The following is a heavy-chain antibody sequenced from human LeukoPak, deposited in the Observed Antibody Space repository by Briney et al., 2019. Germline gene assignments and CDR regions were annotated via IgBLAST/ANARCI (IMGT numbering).Heavy chain of an antibody. V-gene: IGHV3-30*18. CDR3: AKVGWTKTPHSHDAFDI. CDR2: ILYDGSNK. J-gene: IGHJ3*02. Sequence: PGGSLRLSCAASGFTFSSYSMHWVRQAPGKGLEWVAVILYDGSNKYYADSVKGRFTISRDNSKNTLYLQMNSLRAVDTAVYYCAKVGWTKTPHSHDAFDIWGQGTMVTVSS. D-gene: IGHD3/OR15-3a*01. CDR1: GFTFSSYS.